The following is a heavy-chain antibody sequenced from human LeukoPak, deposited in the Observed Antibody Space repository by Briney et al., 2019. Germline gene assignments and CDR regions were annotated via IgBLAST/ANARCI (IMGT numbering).Heavy chain of an antibody. J-gene: IGHJ3*02. CDR3: ARDKSGAGDDAFDI. D-gene: IGHD4/OR15-4a*01. V-gene: IGHV4-31*03. Sequence: SETLSLTCTVSGGSISSGGYYWSWIRQHPGKGLEWIGYIYYSGSTYYNPSLKSRVTISVDTSKNQFSLKLSSVTAADTAVYYCARDKSGAGDDAFDILGQGTMVTVSS. CDR2: IYYSGST. CDR1: GGSISSGGYY.